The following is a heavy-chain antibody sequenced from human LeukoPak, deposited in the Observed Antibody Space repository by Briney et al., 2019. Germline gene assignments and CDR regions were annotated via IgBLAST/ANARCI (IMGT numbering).Heavy chain of an antibody. D-gene: IGHD4-23*01. CDR3: ASEPTVAKIGDY. CDR1: GFTFSSYG. J-gene: IGHJ4*02. Sequence: PGGSLRPSCAASGFTFSSYGMHWVRQAPGKGLEWVAFIRYDGSNKYYADSVKGRFTISRDNSKNTLYLQMNSLRAEDTAVYYCASEPTVAKIGDYWGQGTLVTVSS. CDR2: IRYDGSNK. V-gene: IGHV3-30*02.